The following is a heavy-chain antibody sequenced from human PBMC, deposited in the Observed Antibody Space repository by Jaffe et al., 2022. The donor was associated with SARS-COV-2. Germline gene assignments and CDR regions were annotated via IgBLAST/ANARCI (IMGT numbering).Heavy chain of an antibody. Sequence: EVQLLESGGGLVQPGGSLRLSCAASGFTFSSYAMSWVRQAPGKGLEWVSAISGSGGSTYYADSVKGRFTISRDNSKNTLYLQMNSLRAEDTAVYYCDPRIQLWSTLPASRRPTQNWFDPWGQGTLVTVSS. CDR2: ISGSGGST. J-gene: IGHJ5*02. CDR3: DPRIQLWSTLPASRRPTQNWFDP. D-gene: IGHD5-18*01. CDR1: GFTFSSYA. V-gene: IGHV3-23*01.